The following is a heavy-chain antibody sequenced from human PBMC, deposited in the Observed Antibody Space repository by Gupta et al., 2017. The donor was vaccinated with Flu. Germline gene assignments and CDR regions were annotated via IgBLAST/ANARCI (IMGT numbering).Heavy chain of an antibody. CDR2: SDWDGDQ. V-gene: IGHV2-5*02. Sequence: VAWIRQPPGKALEGLGLSDWDGDQRYTPSLESRLSITKDTSKNQVVLTMTNMDPVDTATYYCANSRIKIFGVVFPPAFDSWGQGTLVTVSS. D-gene: IGHD3-3*01. J-gene: IGHJ4*02. CDR3: ANSRIKIFGVVFPPAFDS.